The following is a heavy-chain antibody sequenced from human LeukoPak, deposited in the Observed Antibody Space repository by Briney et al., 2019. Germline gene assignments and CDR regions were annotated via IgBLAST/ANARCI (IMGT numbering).Heavy chain of an antibody. D-gene: IGHD3-10*01. CDR2: ISGSGGST. CDR3: AKVFWFGELLLHLDY. V-gene: IGHV3-23*01. J-gene: IGHJ4*02. Sequence: GGSLRLSCAASGFTFSSYAMSWVRQAPGKGLEWVSAISGSGGSTYYADSVKGRFTISRDNSKNTLYLQMNSLRAEDTAVYYCAKVFWFGELLLHLDYWAREPWSPSPQ. CDR1: GFTFSSYA.